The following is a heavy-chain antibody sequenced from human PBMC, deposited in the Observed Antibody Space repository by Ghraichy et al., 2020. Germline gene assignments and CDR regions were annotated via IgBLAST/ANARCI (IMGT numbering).Heavy chain of an antibody. CDR1: GLTVRNNY. J-gene: IGHJ2*01. D-gene: IGHD1-1*01. CDR2: VFSGGAT. Sequence: GESLNISCAASGLTVRNNYMTWVRQTPGKGLEWVSVVFSGGATYYADSVKGRFTISRDNSKNMVYLQMNSLRVEDTAVYFCARDRTGPIRNFDFWGRGTLVTVSS. CDR3: ARDRTGPIRNFDF. V-gene: IGHV3-53*01.